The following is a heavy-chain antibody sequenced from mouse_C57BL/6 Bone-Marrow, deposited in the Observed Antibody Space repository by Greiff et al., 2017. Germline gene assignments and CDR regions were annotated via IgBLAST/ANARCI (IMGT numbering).Heavy chain of an antibody. D-gene: IGHD1-1*01. CDR2: ISSGGDYI. CDR3: TRDFHYYGSSYAMDY. CDR1: GFTFSSYA. J-gene: IGHJ4*01. V-gene: IGHV5-9-1*02. Sequence: EVQLVESGEGLVKPGGSLKLSCAASGFTFSSYAMSWVRQTPEKRLEWVAYISSGGDYIYYADTVKGRFTISRDNARNTLYLQMSSLKSEDTAMYYCTRDFHYYGSSYAMDYWGQGTSVTVSS.